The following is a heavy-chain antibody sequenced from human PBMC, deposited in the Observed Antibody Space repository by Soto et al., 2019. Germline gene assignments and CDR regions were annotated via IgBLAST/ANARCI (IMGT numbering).Heavy chain of an antibody. Sequence: SETLSLTCTVSGGSISSYYWSWIRQPPGKGLEWIGYIYYSGSTNYNPSLKSRVTISVDTSKNQFSLKLSSVTAADTAVYYCARQIAVAPHYFDYWGQGTLVTVSS. J-gene: IGHJ4*02. D-gene: IGHD6-19*01. CDR1: GGSISSYY. V-gene: IGHV4-59*08. CDR3: ARQIAVAPHYFDY. CDR2: IYYSGST.